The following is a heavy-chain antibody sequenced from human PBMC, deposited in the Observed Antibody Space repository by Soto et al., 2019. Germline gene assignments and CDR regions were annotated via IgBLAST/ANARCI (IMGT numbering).Heavy chain of an antibody. J-gene: IGHJ3*02. D-gene: IGHD3-22*01. CDR1: GFTFSKYG. CDR2: ILHDGGDK. CDR3: ARDDDRPDYGLDM. Sequence: QVQLVESGGGVVQPGRSLRLSCAASGFTFSKYGMHWVRQATGKGLEWVADILHDGGDKSYGDSLKGRFTITRDNSKNTLYLQINRRRVEDTAVYYWARDDDRPDYGLDMWGKGTMVTVSS. V-gene: IGHV3-33*05.